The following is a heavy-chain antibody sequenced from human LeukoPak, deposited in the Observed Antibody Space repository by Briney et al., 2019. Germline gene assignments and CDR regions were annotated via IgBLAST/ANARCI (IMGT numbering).Heavy chain of an antibody. Sequence: GGTLRLSCAASGFTFSTYGMTWVRQAPGKGLEWVAVISYDGSNKYYADSVKGRFTISRDNSKNTLYLQMNSLRAEDTAVYYCARSSGYSGYVADYWGQGTLVTVSS. D-gene: IGHD5-12*01. CDR1: GFTFSTYG. V-gene: IGHV3-30*03. J-gene: IGHJ4*02. CDR3: ARSSGYSGYVADY. CDR2: ISYDGSNK.